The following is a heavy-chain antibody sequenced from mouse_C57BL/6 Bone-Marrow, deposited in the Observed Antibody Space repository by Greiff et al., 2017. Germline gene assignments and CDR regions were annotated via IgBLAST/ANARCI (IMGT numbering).Heavy chain of an antibody. D-gene: IGHD1-3*01. CDR1: GYTFTSYW. Sequence: VQLQQSGAELAKPGASVKLSCKASGYTFTSYWMHWVKQRPGQGLEWIGYINPSSGYTKYNQKFKDKDTLTADKSSSTAYMQLSSLTYEDSAVYYCATGDNYAWFAYWGQGTLVTVSA. CDR2: INPSSGYT. CDR3: ATGDNYAWFAY. V-gene: IGHV1-7*01. J-gene: IGHJ3*01.